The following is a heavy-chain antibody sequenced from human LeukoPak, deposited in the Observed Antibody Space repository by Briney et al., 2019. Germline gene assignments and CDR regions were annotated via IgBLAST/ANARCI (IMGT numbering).Heavy chain of an antibody. V-gene: IGHV1-24*01. CDR2: FDPEDGET. CDR3: ATAVPAARYYYYYMDV. CDR1: GYTLTELS. J-gene: IGHJ6*03. D-gene: IGHD2-2*01. Sequence: GASVKVSCKVSGYTLTELSMHWVRQAPGKGLEWMGGFDPEDGETTYAQKFQGRVTMTEDTSTDTAYMELSSLRSEDTAVYYCATAVPAARYYYYYMDVWGKGTTVTVSS.